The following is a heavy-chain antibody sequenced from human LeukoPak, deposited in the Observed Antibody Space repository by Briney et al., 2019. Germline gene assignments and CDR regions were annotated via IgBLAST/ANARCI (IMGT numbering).Heavy chain of an antibody. Sequence: PSETLSLTCTVSGGSISSYYWGWVRQPPGKGLELIGYIYYCGRPNSNASLKSRVTISVDTSKNQFSLKLSSVTAADTAVYYCARGGDSSGYYPFDYWGQGTLVTVSS. CDR3: ARGGDSSGYYPFDY. D-gene: IGHD3-22*01. CDR1: GGSISSYY. V-gene: IGHV4-59*01. CDR2: IYYCGRP. J-gene: IGHJ4*02.